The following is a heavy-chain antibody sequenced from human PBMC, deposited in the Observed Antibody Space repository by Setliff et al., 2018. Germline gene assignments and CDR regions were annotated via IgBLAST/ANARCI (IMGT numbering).Heavy chain of an antibody. J-gene: IGHJ4*02. D-gene: IGHD2-2*01. Sequence: PSETLSLTCNVSGASVTSFDYYWSWIRQPPGKGLEYIGHISHGVSTSYSPSLKSRLSISADTSKNQFSLKLTSVTAADTAVYFCARTQCTTTSCFYFHYWGQGTVVTVSS. CDR3: ARTQCTTTSCFYFHY. CDR1: GASVTSFDYY. CDR2: ISHGVST. V-gene: IGHV4-30-4*01.